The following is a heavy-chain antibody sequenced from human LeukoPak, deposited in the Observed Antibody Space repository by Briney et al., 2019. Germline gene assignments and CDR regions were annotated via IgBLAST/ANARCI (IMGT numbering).Heavy chain of an antibody. V-gene: IGHV3-72*01. CDR1: GFTFSDHA. Sequence: QPGGSLRLSCVGSGFTFSDHAMDWVRQAPGEGLEWVARCRGKTNSYSTEYAASVNGRFTISRDDSKNSLYLQMNSLKTEDTAVYYCVRRRVGVAPASDMWGQGTTVTVSS. J-gene: IGHJ3*02. CDR3: VRRRVGVAPASDM. D-gene: IGHD1-26*01. CDR2: CRGKTNSYST.